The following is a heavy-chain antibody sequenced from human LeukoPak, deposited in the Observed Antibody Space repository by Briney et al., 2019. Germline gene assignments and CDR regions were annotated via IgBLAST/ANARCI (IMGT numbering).Heavy chain of an antibody. CDR3: ARFMGPSCSSTSCQGYYYYYMDA. CDR1: GGSFISYY. J-gene: IGHJ6*03. Sequence: SETLSLTCTVSGGSFISYYWSWIRQPAGKGLEWIGRIYTSGSTNYNPSLKSRVTMSVDTSKNQFSLKLSSVTAADTAVYYCARFMGPSCSSTSCQGYYYYYMDAWGKGTTVTVSS. V-gene: IGHV4-4*07. CDR2: IYTSGST. D-gene: IGHD2-2*01.